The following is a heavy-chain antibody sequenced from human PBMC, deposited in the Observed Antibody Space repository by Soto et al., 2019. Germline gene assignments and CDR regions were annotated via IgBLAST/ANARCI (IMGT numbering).Heavy chain of an antibody. CDR3: ARDRIYYDSSGYYYGVGYYGMDV. V-gene: IGHV3-30-3*01. J-gene: IGHJ6*02. Sequence: PGCSLRLSCASSGFTFSSYAMHWVRKAPGKGLEWVAVISYDGSNKYYADSVKGRFTISRDNSKNTLYLQMNSLRAEDTAVYYCARDRIYYDSSGYYYGVGYYGMDVWGQGTTVTVSS. CDR2: ISYDGSNK. CDR1: GFTFSSYA. D-gene: IGHD3-22*01.